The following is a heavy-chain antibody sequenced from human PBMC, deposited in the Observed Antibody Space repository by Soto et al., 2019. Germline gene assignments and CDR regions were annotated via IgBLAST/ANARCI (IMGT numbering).Heavy chain of an antibody. V-gene: IGHV3-30*18. CDR3: AKSVYNWNDEASDY. Sequence: GGSLRLSCAASGFTFSSYGMHWVRQAPGKGLEWVAVISYDGNNKYYADSVKGRFTISRDNSKNTLYLQMNSLRAEDTAVYYCAKSVYNWNDEASDYWGQGTLVTVSS. D-gene: IGHD1-1*01. CDR2: ISYDGNNK. J-gene: IGHJ4*02. CDR1: GFTFSSYG.